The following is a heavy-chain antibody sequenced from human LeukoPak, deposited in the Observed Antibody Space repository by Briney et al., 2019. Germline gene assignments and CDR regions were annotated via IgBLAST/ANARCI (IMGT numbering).Heavy chain of an antibody. Sequence: SETLSLTCAVYGGSFSGYYWSWIRQPPGKGLEWIGEINHSGSTNYDPSLKSRVTILVDTSKNQFSLKLSSVTAADTAVYYCARGTAADNWGQGTLVTVSS. CDR2: INHSGST. V-gene: IGHV4-34*01. D-gene: IGHD6-13*01. CDR3: ARGTAADN. J-gene: IGHJ4*02. CDR1: GGSFSGYY.